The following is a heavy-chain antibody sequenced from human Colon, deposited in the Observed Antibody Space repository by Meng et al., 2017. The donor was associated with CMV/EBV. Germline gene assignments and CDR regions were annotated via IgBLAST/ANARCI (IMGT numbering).Heavy chain of an antibody. CDR1: GDSISGRSYY. J-gene: IGHJ6*03. D-gene: IGHD3-22*01. CDR2: IYYTGND. CDR3: ARTVQWLAPFYYYIDV. V-gene: IGHV4-39*07. Sequence: QLQEPGPGLVTPSETLSLTCTVSGDSISGRSYYWGWIRQPPGKGLEWIASIYYTGNDYHNPSLKSRVTISIDTSNNQFSLRLTSVTAADTAVYYCARTVQWLAPFYYYIDVWGKGTLVTVSS.